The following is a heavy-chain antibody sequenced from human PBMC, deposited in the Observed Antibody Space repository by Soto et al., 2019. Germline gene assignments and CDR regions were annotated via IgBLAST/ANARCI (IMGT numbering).Heavy chain of an antibody. CDR2: INPNSGVA. CDR3: AKDDAGHPDC. Sequence: GASVKVSCKASGFTFTGYYMHWVRQAPGQGLEWIGWINPNSGVANYAQKFHDWVTITRDTSITTAYMELSGLKSDDTAVYFCAKDDAGHPDCWGQGTLVTVSS. J-gene: IGHJ4*02. D-gene: IGHD6-13*01. V-gene: IGHV1-2*04. CDR1: GFTFTGYY.